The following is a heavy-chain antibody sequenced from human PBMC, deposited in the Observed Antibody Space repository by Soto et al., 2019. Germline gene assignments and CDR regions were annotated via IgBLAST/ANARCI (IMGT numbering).Heavy chain of an antibody. CDR2: IYWDDNN. Sequence: QITLKESGPPLVKPTQTLTLTCTFSGLSLSTSGVAVGWIRQPPGKTLEWLALIYWDDNNRYSPSLKNRLTVAKGTSKNQVVLTMTNMDPVDTGTYYCAHSDPSDDFWSGSPFHWGQGSQVTVSS. CDR1: GLSLSTSGVA. V-gene: IGHV2-5*02. J-gene: IGHJ4*02. D-gene: IGHD3-3*01. CDR3: AHSDPSDDFWSGSPFH.